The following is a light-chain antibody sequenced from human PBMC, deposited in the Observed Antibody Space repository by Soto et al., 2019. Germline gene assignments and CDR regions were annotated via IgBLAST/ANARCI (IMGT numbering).Light chain of an antibody. CDR2: RGN. Sequence: SYELTQPPSVSVSPGQTARITCSGEGLPKQPAYWYQQKPGQAPVVVIHRGNERPSGIPERFSGSRSGTTVTLTISGVQAEDEADYYCQSTDSSGTYPHVVFGGGTKLTVL. CDR1: GLPKQP. J-gene: IGLJ2*01. CDR3: QSTDSSGTYPHVV. V-gene: IGLV3-25*03.